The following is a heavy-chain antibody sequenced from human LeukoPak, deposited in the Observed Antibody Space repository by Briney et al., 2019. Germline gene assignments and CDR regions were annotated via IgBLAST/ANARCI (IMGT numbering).Heavy chain of an antibody. V-gene: IGHV4-34*01. CDR2: INHSGST. J-gene: IGHJ4*02. Sequence: SETLSLTCAVYGGSFSGYYWSWIRQPPGKGLEWIGEINHSGSTNYNPSLKSRVTISVDTSKNQFSLKLSSVTAADTAVYYCARLIGSNSSSSPDFDYWGQGTLVTVSS. CDR1: GGSFSGYY. CDR3: ARLIGSNSSSSPDFDY. D-gene: IGHD6-6*01.